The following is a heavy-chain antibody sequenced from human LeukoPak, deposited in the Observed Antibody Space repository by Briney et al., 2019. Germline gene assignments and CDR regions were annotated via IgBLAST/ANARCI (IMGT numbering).Heavy chain of an antibody. V-gene: IGHV3-11*05. D-gene: IGHD3-22*01. J-gene: IGHJ3*02. CDR3: AGDQRYYDSSGYPPLGAFDI. CDR2: ISSSSSYT. Sequence: GGSLRLSCAASGFTFSDYYMSWIRQAPGKGLEWVSYISSSSSYTNYADSVKGRFTISRDNAKNSLYLQMNSLRAEDTAVYYCAGDQRYYDSSGYPPLGAFDIWGQGTMVTVSS. CDR1: GFTFSDYY.